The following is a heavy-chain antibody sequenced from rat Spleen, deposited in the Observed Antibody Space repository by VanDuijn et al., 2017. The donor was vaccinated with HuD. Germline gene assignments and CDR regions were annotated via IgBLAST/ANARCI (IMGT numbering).Heavy chain of an antibody. CDR1: GFTFSNYD. V-gene: IGHV5S23*01. CDR3: ARHRNSGYWYFDF. CDR2: ISPSGGTS. Sequence: EVQLVESGGGLVQPGNSLKLSCAASGFTFSNYDMAWVRQAPTKGLEWVASISPSGGTSYYRDSVKGRFTVSRDNAKNTLYLQMDSLRSEDTATYYCARHRNSGYWYFDFWGPGTMVTVSS. D-gene: IGHD4-3*01. J-gene: IGHJ1*01.